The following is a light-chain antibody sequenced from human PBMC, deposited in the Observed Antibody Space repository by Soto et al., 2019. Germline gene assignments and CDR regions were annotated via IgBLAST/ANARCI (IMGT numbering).Light chain of an antibody. CDR1: QSIRTY. CDR3: QQSYSTPIT. Sequence: DIQMTESPSSLSASVGDRVTITCRASQSIRTYLNWYQQKPGKVPKFLISAASSLESGVPSRFSGSGSGTDFTLTINSLQPEDFASYYCQQSYSTPITFGQGTRLEIK. J-gene: IGKJ5*01. V-gene: IGKV1-39*01. CDR2: AAS.